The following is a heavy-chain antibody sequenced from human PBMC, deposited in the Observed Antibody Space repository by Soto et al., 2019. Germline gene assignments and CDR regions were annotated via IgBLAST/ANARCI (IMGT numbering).Heavy chain of an antibody. CDR2: ISGSGGST. CDR3: AKDTSTDPYYYYGMDV. V-gene: IGHV3-23*01. CDR1: GFTFSSYA. J-gene: IGHJ6*02. Sequence: GGSLRLSCAASGFTFSSYAMSWVRRAPGKGLEWVSAISGSGGSTYYADSVKGRFTISRDNSKNTLYLQMNSLRAEDTAVYYCAKDTSTDPYYYYGMDVWGQGTTVTVS.